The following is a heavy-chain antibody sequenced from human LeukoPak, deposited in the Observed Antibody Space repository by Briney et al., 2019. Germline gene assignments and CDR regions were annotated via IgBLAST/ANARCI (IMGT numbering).Heavy chain of an antibody. D-gene: IGHD3-22*01. CDR1: GYTFTSYH. CDR2: INPSGGST. V-gene: IGHV1-46*01. Sequence: ASVKVSCKASGYTFTSYHMHWVRQAPGQGLEWMGIINPSGGSTSYAQKFQGRVTMTRDTSTSTVYMELSSLRSEDTAVYYCARADYDSSGYPHLDYWGQGTLVTVSS. CDR3: ARADYDSSGYPHLDY. J-gene: IGHJ4*02.